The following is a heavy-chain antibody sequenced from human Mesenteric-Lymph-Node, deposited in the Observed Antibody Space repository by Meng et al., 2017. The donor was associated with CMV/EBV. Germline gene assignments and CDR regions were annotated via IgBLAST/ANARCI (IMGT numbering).Heavy chain of an antibody. CDR3: ARLEVPIPISEASNWFDP. J-gene: IGHJ5*02. CDR1: GFTFGNFA. V-gene: IGHV3-30-3*01. D-gene: IGHD2-21*01. Sequence: GGSLRLSCAASGFTFGNFAMNWVRQGPGKGLEWVAFISYDGSNKYYADSVKGRFTISRDNSKNTVYLQINSLRLEDTAVNYCARLEVPIPISEASNWFDPWGQGTQVTVSS. CDR2: ISYDGSNK.